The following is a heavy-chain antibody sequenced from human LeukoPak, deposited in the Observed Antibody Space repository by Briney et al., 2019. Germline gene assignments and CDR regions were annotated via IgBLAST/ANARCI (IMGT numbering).Heavy chain of an antibody. CDR1: GFTYSSFG. D-gene: IGHD3-10*01. V-gene: IGHV3-30*02. CDR2: IRHDGTKT. J-gene: IGHJ5*02. Sequence: GGSLRLSCVVSGFTYSSFGMHWVRQAPGKGLGWVAFIRHDGTKTYYSDSVKGRFTISRDNSKNTLYLQMNSLRAEDTAVYYCAKDMITMAWGQGTLVTVSS. CDR3: AKDMITMA.